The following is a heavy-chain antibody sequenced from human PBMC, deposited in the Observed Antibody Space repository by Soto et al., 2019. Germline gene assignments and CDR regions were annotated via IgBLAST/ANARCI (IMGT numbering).Heavy chain of an antibody. J-gene: IGHJ4*02. V-gene: IGHV3-74*01. CDR2: INNDGSST. D-gene: IGHD1-1*01. Sequence: GGSLRLSCAASGFTFSNYWMHWVRQAPGKGLVWVSRINNDGSSTGYADSMKGRFTISRDNAKNTLYLQMNSLRAEDTAVYFCSRGDDPYKMGNSWGQGTLVTVSS. CDR1: GFTFSNYW. CDR3: SRGDDPYKMGNS.